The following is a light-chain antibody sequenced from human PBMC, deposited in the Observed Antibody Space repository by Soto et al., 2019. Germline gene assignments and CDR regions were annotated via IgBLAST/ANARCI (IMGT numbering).Light chain of an antibody. CDR1: GLARQY. V-gene: IGLV3-25*03. Sequence: SSELTQPPSVSVSPGQTARITCSGDGLARQYAYWYQQKPGQAPILVIYKDSERPSGIPERFSGSNSGTAVTLTIGGVQAEDEADYFCQSADSSGSYVVFGGGTKLTVL. CDR3: QSADSSGSYVV. J-gene: IGLJ2*01. CDR2: KDS.